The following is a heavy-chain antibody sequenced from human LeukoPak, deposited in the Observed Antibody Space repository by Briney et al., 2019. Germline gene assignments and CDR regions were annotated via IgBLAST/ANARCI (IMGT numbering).Heavy chain of an antibody. J-gene: IGHJ4*02. V-gene: IGHV3-21*01. CDR1: EFTFSSYS. Sequence: GGSLRLSCAASEFTFSSYSMNWVRQAPGKGLEWVSSISSSSSYIYYADSVKGRFTISRDNAKNSLYLQMNSLRAEDTAVYYCARGETVVTHFDYWGQGTLVTVSS. CDR3: ARGETVVTHFDY. D-gene: IGHD4-23*01. CDR2: ISSSSSYI.